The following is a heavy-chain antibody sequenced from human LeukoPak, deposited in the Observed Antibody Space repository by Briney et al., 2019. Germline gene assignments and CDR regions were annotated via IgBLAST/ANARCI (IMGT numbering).Heavy chain of an antibody. CDR3: AIRYGSGEKYYYYYYMVV. CDR1: GYTFTSYD. CDR2: MIPNSGNT. D-gene: IGHD3-10*01. J-gene: IGHJ6*03. V-gene: IGHV1-8*01. Sequence: ASVKVSCKASGYTFTSYDINWVRQATGQGLEWMGWMIPNSGNTGYAQKFQGRVTMTRNTSISTAYMELSSLRSEDTAVYYCAIRYGSGEKYYYYYYMVVWGKGTTVTVSS.